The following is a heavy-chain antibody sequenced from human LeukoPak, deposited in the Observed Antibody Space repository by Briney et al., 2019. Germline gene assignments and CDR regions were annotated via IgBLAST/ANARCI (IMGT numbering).Heavy chain of an antibody. D-gene: IGHD2-2*01. CDR1: GDTFSSNRAA. V-gene: IGHV6-1*01. Sequence: SQTLSLTCAISGDTFSSNRAAWNWIRQSPSRDLEWLGRTYYRSKWSNDYALSVRSRITINPDTSKNQFSLQLKFVTPEDTAVYYCARLVGDQVVYWGQGTLVTVSS. CDR3: ARLVGDQVVY. J-gene: IGHJ4*02. CDR2: TYYRSKWSN.